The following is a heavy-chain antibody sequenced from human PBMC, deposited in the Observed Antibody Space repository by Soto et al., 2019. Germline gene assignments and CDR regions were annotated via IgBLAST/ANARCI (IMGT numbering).Heavy chain of an antibody. CDR3: ARSPKSTDFPYYFDF. CDR1: SRSFRYYY. J-gene: IGHJ4*02. D-gene: IGHD2-21*01. Sequence: SETLSLTCAVYSRSFRYYYWTWIRQPPGKGLEFIGEINHSGTTHYNPSLKSRVTISVDTSKNHFSLKMNSVTAADTAVYYCARSPKSTDFPYYFDFWGQGTLVTVS. V-gene: IGHV4-34*01. CDR2: INHSGTT.